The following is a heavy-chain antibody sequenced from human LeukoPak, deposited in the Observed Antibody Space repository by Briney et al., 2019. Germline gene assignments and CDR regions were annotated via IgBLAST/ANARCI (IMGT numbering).Heavy chain of an antibody. J-gene: IGHJ6*03. D-gene: IGHD3-22*01. CDR2: INPNSGGT. CDR3: ATSFDYYDSPIDV. Sequence: GASVRVSCKASGYTFTGYYMHWVQQAPGQGLEWMGWINPNSGGTNYAQKFQGRVTITADKSTSTAYMELSSLRSEDTAVYYCATSFDYYDSPIDVWGKGTTVTVSS. CDR1: GYTFTGYY. V-gene: IGHV1-2*02.